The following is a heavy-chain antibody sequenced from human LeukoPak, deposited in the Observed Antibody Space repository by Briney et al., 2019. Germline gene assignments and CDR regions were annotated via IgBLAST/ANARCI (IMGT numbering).Heavy chain of an antibody. D-gene: IGHD2-15*01. J-gene: IGHJ4*02. CDR3: ARDHCSGGSCSFDY. CDR1: GGTFSSYA. V-gene: IGHV1-69*13. CDR2: IIPIFGTA. Sequence: SVKVPCKASGGTFSSYAISWVRQAPGQGLEWMGGIIPIFGTANYAQKFQGRVTITADESTSTAYMELSSLRSEDTAVYYCARDHCSGGSCSFDYWGQGTLVTVSS.